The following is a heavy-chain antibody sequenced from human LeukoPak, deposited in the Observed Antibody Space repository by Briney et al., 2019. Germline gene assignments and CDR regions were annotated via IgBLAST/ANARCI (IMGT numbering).Heavy chain of an antibody. Sequence: PSETLSLTCTVSGGSISSGSYYWGWIRQPPGKGLEWIGSIYYSGSTYYNPSLKSRVTISVDTSKNQFSLKLSSVTAADTAVYYCARSPGRGSYWDAFDIWGQGTMVTVSS. CDR3: ARSPGRGSYWDAFDI. CDR2: IYYSGST. J-gene: IGHJ3*02. V-gene: IGHV4-39*01. D-gene: IGHD1-26*01. CDR1: GGSISSGSYY.